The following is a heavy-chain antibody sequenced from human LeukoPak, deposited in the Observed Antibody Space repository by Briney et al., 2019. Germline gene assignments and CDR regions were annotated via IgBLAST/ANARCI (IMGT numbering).Heavy chain of an antibody. J-gene: IGHJ3*02. D-gene: IGHD5-18*01. CDR3: ASGIQLWLNAFDI. CDR1: GGSISSYY. V-gene: IGHV4-59*08. Sequence: SETLSPTCTVSGGSISSYYWSWIRQPPGKGLEWIGYIYYSGSTNYNPSLKSRVTISVDTSKNQFSLKLSSVTAADTAVYYRASGIQLWLNAFDIWGQGTMVTVSS. CDR2: IYYSGST.